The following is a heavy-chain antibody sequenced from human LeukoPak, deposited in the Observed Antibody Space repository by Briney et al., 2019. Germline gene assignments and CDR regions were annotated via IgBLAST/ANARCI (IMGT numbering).Heavy chain of an antibody. V-gene: IGHV4-59*01. J-gene: IGHJ5*02. D-gene: IGHD2-21*01. CDR2: IHYSGRT. Sequence: ETLSLTCSVSGGSINGDYWSWIRQTPGKGLEWIGYIHYSGRTSYNPSLKSRVTISVDTSKNQFSLRLASVTAADTAVYYCAKETVVVPADDWFGPWGQGTLVTVSS. CDR3: AKETVVVPADDWFGP. CDR1: GGSINGDY.